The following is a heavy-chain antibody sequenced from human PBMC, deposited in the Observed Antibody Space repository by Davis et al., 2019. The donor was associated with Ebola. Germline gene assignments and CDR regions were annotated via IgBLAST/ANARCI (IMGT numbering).Heavy chain of an antibody. Sequence: GESLKISCAASGFTFSSYGMHWVRQAPGKGLDWVSLISYDGNNEYYGDSVKGRFTISRDNSKNTLYLQMNSLRPEDTGVYYCAKSDTIFGLLMVYGVDVWGKGTTVTVSS. D-gene: IGHD3-3*01. J-gene: IGHJ6*04. CDR3: AKSDTIFGLLMVYGVDV. CDR2: ISYDGNNE. CDR1: GFTFSSYG. V-gene: IGHV3-30*18.